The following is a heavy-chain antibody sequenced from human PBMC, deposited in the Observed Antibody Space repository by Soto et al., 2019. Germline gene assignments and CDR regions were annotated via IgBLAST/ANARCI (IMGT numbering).Heavy chain of an antibody. D-gene: IGHD3-16*02. V-gene: IGHV3-53*01. Sequence: PVGSLRLSCAASGFTVSSNYISWVRQAPGKGLEWVSVIYSVGNTYYADSVKGRFTISRDNSKNTLYLQMNSLRAEDTAVYYCARDLALGGMDVWGQGTTVTVSS. CDR3: ARDLALGGMDV. CDR2: IYSVGNT. CDR1: GFTVSSNY. J-gene: IGHJ6*02.